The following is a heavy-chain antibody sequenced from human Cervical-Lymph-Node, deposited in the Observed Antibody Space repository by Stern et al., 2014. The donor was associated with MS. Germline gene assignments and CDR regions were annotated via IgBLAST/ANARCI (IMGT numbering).Heavy chain of an antibody. D-gene: IGHD3-16*01. V-gene: IGHV3-15*01. CDR1: GFPFNTAW. CDR3: ARGGGVYDY. Sequence: QLVQSGGGLVKPGGSLRVSCVGSGFPFNTAWMGWVRQVPGRGLEWVGRIKTKKDGEATDYATPVRGRFTISRDDSKNTLYLQMNRLKAEDTALYYCARGGGVYDYWGQGTLVAVSS. J-gene: IGHJ4*02. CDR2: IKTKKDGEAT.